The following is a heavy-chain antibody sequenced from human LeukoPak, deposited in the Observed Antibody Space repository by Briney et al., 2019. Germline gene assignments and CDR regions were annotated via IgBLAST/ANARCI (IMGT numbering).Heavy chain of an antibody. V-gene: IGHV4-4*09. Sequence: PSETLSLTCTVSGGSISSYYWSWIRQPPGKGLEWIGYIYTSGSTNYNPSLKSRVTISVDTSKNQFSLKLSSVTAADTAVYYCARVAIAGRDYYGMDVWGQGTTVTVSS. CDR1: GGSISSYY. D-gene: IGHD3-10*01. CDR3: ARVAIAGRDYYGMDV. CDR2: IYTSGST. J-gene: IGHJ6*02.